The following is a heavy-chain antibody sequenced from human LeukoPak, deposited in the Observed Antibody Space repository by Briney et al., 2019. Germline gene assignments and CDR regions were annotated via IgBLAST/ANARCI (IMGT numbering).Heavy chain of an antibody. CDR1: GFTFGDYA. V-gene: IGHV3-49*03. J-gene: IGHJ4*02. CDR2: IRSKAYGGTK. D-gene: IGHD3-22*01. Sequence: GGSLRLSCTASGFTFGDYAMSWFRQAPGKGREWVGFIRSKAYGGTKEYAASVKGRFTISRDDSKSIAHLQMNSLKTEDTALYYCTRRGSGFDYYDSSGPNHFDYWGQGTLVTVSS. CDR3: TRRGSGFDYYDSSGPNHFDY.